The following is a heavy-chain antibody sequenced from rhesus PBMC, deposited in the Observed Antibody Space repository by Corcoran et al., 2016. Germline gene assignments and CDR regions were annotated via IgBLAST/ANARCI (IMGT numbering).Heavy chain of an antibody. Sequence: QVQLQQWGEGLVKPSETLSLTCAGYGGSISGYYYWSWIRQPSGKGLEWIGYIYGNSASTNYNPSLENRVTISKDTSKNQFSLKLSSVTAADTTVYYCAGSGPYSSWSTRFDYWGQGVLVTVSS. D-gene: IGHD6-13*01. J-gene: IGHJ4*01. CDR1: GGSISGYYY. CDR3: AGSGPYSSWSTRFDY. CDR2: IYGNSAST. V-gene: IGHV4-73*01.